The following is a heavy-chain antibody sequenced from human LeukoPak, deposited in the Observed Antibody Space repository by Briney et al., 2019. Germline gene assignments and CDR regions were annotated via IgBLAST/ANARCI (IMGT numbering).Heavy chain of an antibody. CDR1: AYTFTTYV. J-gene: IGHJ4*02. V-gene: IGHV1-69*04. D-gene: IGHD2-8*01. CDR2: IIPILGIA. Sequence: ASVKVSCKASAYTFTTYVINWVRQAPGQGLEWMGRIIPILGIANYAQKFQGRVTITADKSTSTAYMELSSLRSEDTAVYYCAREPAETYGPLPYWGQGTLVTVSS. CDR3: AREPAETYGPLPY.